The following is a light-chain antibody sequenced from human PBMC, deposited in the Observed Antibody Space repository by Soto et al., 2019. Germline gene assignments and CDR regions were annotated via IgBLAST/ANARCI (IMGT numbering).Light chain of an antibody. CDR2: NTN. CDR3: ILYMGSVIWV. V-gene: IGLV8-61*01. J-gene: IGLJ3*02. Sequence: QAVVTQEPSLSVSPGGTVTLTCGLSSGSVSTSYYPSWYQLTPGQTPRTLIHNTNIRSSGVPDRFSGSILGNKAALTITGAQADDESQYYCILYMGSVIWVFGGGTKLTVL. CDR1: SGSVSTSYY.